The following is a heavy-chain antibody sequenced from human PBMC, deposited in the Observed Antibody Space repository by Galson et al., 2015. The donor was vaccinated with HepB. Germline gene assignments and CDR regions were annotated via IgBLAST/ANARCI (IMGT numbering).Heavy chain of an antibody. V-gene: IGHV3-21*01. CDR1: GFTFSSYS. Sequence: SLRLSCAASGFTFSSYSMNWVRQAPGKGLEWVSSISSSSSYIYYADSVKGRFTISRDNAKNSLYLQMNSLRAEDAAVYYCARDMTWGSSLVADAFDIWGQGTMVTVSS. CDR2: ISSSSSYI. J-gene: IGHJ3*02. CDR3: ARDMTWGSSLVADAFDI. D-gene: IGHD6-13*01.